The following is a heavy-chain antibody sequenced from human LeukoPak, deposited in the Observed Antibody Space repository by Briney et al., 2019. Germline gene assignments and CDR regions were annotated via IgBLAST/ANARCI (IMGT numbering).Heavy chain of an antibody. Sequence: GGSLRLSCAASGFTFSSYSMNWVRQAPGKGLEWVSYISSGSSTTYYVDSVKGRFTISRDNAKNSLYLQMNSLRDEDTAVYYCAGARTYYYAMDVWGQGTTVTVS. CDR2: ISSGSSTT. CDR1: GFTFSSYS. CDR3: AGARTYYYAMDV. V-gene: IGHV3-48*02. J-gene: IGHJ6*02.